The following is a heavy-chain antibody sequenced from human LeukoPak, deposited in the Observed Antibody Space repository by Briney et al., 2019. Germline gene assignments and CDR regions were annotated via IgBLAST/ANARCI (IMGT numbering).Heavy chain of an antibody. V-gene: IGHV1-46*01. CDR2: INPSGGST. CDR1: GYTFTSYY. D-gene: IGHD3-3*01. J-gene: IGHJ4*02. Sequence: GASVKVSCTASGYTFTSYYMHWVRQAPGQGLEWMGIINPSGGSTSYAQKFQGRVTMTRDTSTSTVYMELSSLRSEDTAVYYCARDGPYYDFRSGSLDPGIDYWGQGTLVTVSS. CDR3: ARDGPYYDFRSGSLDPGIDY.